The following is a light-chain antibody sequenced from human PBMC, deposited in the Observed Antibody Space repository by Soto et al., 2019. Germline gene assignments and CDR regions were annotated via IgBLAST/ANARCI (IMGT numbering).Light chain of an antibody. Sequence: ENVLTQSPVTLSLSPGERATLSCTASQSVTSNKVAWFQQKPGQAPRLLIRAASSRATGIPDRFSGSGSATDFTLTISRLEPEDFAVYFCQQYGSPPPYTFGQGTKLDIK. CDR1: QSVTSNK. J-gene: IGKJ2*01. CDR2: AAS. V-gene: IGKV3-20*01. CDR3: QQYGSPPPYT.